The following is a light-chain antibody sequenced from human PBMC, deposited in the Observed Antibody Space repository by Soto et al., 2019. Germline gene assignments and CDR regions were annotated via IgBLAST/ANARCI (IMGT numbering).Light chain of an antibody. CDR3: AAWDYSLNGLYV. V-gene: IGLV1-44*01. Sequence: QSVLTQPPSASGTPGQRVTISCSGGSSNIGSNAVTWYHQLPGTAPNLLIYSNNKRPSGVPDRFSGSKSGTSASLAISGLQSEDEADYYCAAWDYSLNGLYVFGTGTKLTVL. J-gene: IGLJ1*01. CDR2: SNN. CDR1: SSNIGSNA.